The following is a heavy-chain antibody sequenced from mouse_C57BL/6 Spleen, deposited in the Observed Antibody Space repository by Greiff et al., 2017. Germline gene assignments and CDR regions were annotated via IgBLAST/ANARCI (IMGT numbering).Heavy chain of an antibody. CDR1: GYTFTSYW. J-gene: IGHJ2*01. CDR3: ARGRLPFDY. V-gene: IGHV1-69*01. CDR2: IDPSDSYT. Sequence: VQLQQPGAELVMPGASVKLSCKASGYTFTSYWMHWVKQRPGQGLEWIGEIDPSDSYTNYNQKFKGKSTLTVDKSSSTAYMQLSSLTSEDAAVYYCARGRLPFDYWGQGTTLTVSS.